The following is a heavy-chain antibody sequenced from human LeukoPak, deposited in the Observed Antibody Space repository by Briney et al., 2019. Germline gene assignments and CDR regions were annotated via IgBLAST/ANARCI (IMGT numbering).Heavy chain of an antibody. D-gene: IGHD2-21*01. CDR3: ATSQGLAYCGGDCYSVDY. Sequence: ASVKVSCKVSGYTLTELSMHWVRQAPAKGLEWMGVLDPEDGETIYAQKLQGRVTMTTDTSTRTAYMELRSLRSDDTAVYYCATSQGLAYCGGDCYSVDYWGQGTLVTVSS. V-gene: IGHV1-24*01. J-gene: IGHJ4*02. CDR2: LDPEDGET. CDR1: GYTLTELS.